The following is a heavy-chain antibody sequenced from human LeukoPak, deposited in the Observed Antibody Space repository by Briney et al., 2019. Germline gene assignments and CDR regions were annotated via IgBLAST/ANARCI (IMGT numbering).Heavy chain of an antibody. CDR2: ISSSSSYI. CDR1: GFTFSSYS. CDR3: ARDIRGDYVWGSYRRFDY. V-gene: IGHV3-21*01. Sequence: GGSLRLSCAASGFTFSSYSMNWVRQAPGKGLEWVSSISSSSSYIYYADSVKGRFTISRDNAKNSLYLQMNSLRAEDTAVYYCARDIRGDYVWGSYRRFDYWGQGTLVTVSS. J-gene: IGHJ4*02. D-gene: IGHD3-16*02.